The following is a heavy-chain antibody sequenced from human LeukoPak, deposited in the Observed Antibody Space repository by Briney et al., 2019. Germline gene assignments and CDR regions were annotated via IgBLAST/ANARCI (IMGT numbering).Heavy chain of an antibody. V-gene: IGHV1-18*01. Sequence: ASVKVSCKASGYTFTSYGISWVRQAPGQGLEWMGWISAYNGNTNYAQKLQGRVTMTTDTSTSTAYMELRSLRSDDTAVYYCARVNFGVVRKKPYWYFDLWGRGTLVTVSS. CDR2: ISAYNGNT. CDR3: ARVNFGVVRKKPYWYFDL. J-gene: IGHJ2*01. CDR1: GYTFTSYG. D-gene: IGHD3-3*01.